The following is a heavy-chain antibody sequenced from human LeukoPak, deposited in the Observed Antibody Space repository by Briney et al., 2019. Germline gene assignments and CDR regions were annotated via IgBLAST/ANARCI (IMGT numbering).Heavy chain of an antibody. V-gene: IGHV1-69*04. CDR2: IIPILGIA. CDR1: GGTFSSYA. D-gene: IGHD3-22*01. CDR3: ARDIRYYDSSGYFDY. J-gene: IGHJ4*02. Sequence: SVKVSCKASGGTFSSYAISWVRQAPGQGLEWMGRIIPILGIANYAQKFQGRVTITADKSTSTAYMELSSLKSEDTAVYYCARDIRYYDSSGYFDYWGQGTLVTVSS.